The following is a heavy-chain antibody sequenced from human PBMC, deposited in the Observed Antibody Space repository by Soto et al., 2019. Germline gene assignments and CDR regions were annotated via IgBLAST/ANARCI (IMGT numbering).Heavy chain of an antibody. CDR3: AKDMYYDILTGSLSAPVDY. J-gene: IGHJ4*02. CDR2: ISWNSGSI. D-gene: IGHD3-9*01. V-gene: IGHV3-9*01. Sequence: EVQLVESGGGLVQPGRSLRLSCAASGFTFDDYAMHWVRQAPGKGLEWVSGISWNSGSIGYADSVKGRFTISRDNAKNSLYLQMNSLRAEDTALYYCAKDMYYDILTGSLSAPVDYWGQGTLVTVSS. CDR1: GFTFDDYA.